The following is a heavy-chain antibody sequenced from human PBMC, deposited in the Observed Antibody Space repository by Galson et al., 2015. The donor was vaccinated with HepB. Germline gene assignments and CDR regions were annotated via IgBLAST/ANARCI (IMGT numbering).Heavy chain of an antibody. CDR2: ITIRSSST. Sequence: SLRLSCAASGFSFSNYNMNWVRQAPGKGLEWISYITIRSSSTYYADSVKGRFTISRDNADSSLYLQMNSLRAEDTAVYYCARDPYNSNYFGLDVWGQGTTVTVSS. V-gene: IGHV3-48*04. D-gene: IGHD1-20*01. J-gene: IGHJ6*02. CDR1: GFSFSNYN. CDR3: ARDPYNSNYFGLDV.